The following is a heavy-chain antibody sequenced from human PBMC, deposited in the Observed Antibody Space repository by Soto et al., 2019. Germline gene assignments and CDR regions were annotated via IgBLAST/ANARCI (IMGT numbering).Heavy chain of an antibody. D-gene: IGHD4-17*01. Sequence: SVKVSCNASGGTFSTFGISGVRQAPGQGLEWMGGIIPFFGTARYSQKFEDRITITADESTNTVYMDLRSLTSEDTAIYYCAKSAPMDAGDKYYYDFWGQGALVTVSS. CDR2: IIPFFGTA. J-gene: IGHJ4*02. V-gene: IGHV1-69*13. CDR3: AKSAPMDAGDKYYYDF. CDR1: GGTFSTFG.